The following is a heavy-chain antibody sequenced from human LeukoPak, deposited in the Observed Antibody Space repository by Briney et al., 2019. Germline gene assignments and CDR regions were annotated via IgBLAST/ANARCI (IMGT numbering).Heavy chain of an antibody. CDR1: GFTLSDHW. J-gene: IGHJ4*02. V-gene: IGHV3-7*04. CDR2: IKQDGSEK. D-gene: IGHD6-19*01. Sequence: GGSLRLSCAASGFTLSDHWMTWVRQAPGKGLEWVAYIKQDGSEKYYVDSVKGRFTISRDNSKNSLYLQMNSLRAEDTAVYYCARGGWYFDYWGQGALVTVSS. CDR3: ARGGWYFDY.